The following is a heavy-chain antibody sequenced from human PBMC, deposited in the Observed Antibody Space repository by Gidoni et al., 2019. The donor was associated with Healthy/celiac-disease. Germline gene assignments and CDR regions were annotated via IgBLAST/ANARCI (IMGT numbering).Heavy chain of an antibody. CDR1: GGSFSGYY. CDR2: INHSGST. CDR3: ARGTNSSGFPAWFGELFFRYDYNWFDP. V-gene: IGHV4-34*01. D-gene: IGHD3-10*01. J-gene: IGHJ5*02. Sequence: QVQLQQWGAGLLKPSETLSLTCAVYGGSFSGYYWSWIRQPPGKGLEWIGEINHSGSTHYNPALKSRVTISVDTSKNQFSLKLSSVTAADTAVYYCARGTNSSGFPAWFGELFFRYDYNWFDPWGQGTLVTVSS.